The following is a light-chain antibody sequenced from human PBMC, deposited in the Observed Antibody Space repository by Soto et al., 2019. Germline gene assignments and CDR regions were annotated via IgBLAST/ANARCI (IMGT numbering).Light chain of an antibody. CDR2: INSDGSH. J-gene: IGLJ1*01. CDR3: QTWGTGIRV. Sequence: QPVLTQSPSASASLGASVKLICTLSSGHSSYAIAWHQQQPEKGPRYLMKINSDGSHSKGDGIPDRFSGSSSGAERYLTISILQSEDEADYYCQTWGTGIRVFGTGTKLTVL. CDR1: SGHSSYA. V-gene: IGLV4-69*01.